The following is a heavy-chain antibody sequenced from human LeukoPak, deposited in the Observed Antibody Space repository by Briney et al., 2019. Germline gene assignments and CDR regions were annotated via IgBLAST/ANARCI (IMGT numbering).Heavy chain of an antibody. CDR3: ARDIAVAGTDDY. Sequence: SETLSLTCTVSGGSISSYYWSWIRQPPGKGLEWIGYIYYSGSTNYNPSLKSRVTISVDTSKNQFSLKLSSVTAADTAVYYCARDIAVAGTDDYWGQGTLVTVPS. D-gene: IGHD6-19*01. V-gene: IGHV4-59*01. CDR2: IYYSGST. J-gene: IGHJ4*02. CDR1: GGSISSYY.